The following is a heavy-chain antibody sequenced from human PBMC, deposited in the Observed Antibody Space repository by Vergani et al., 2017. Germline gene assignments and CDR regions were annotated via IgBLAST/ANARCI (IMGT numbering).Heavy chain of an antibody. CDR1: GGSISSYY. CDR3: AREGDTTTYYYYYGMDV. CDR2: IYTSGST. Sequence: QLQLQESGPGLVKPSETLSLTCTVSGGSISSYYWSWIRQPAGKGLEWIGRIYTSGSTNYNPSLKRRVTMSVDTSKNQFSLKLSSVTAADTAVYYCAREGDTTTYYYYYGMDVWGQGTTVTVSS. V-gene: IGHV4-4*07. D-gene: IGHD5-18*01. J-gene: IGHJ6*02.